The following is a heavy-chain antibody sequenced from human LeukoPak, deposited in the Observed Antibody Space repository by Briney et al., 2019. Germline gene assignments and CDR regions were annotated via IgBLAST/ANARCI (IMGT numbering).Heavy chain of an antibody. V-gene: IGHV3-48*03. D-gene: IGHD2-2*02. J-gene: IGHJ6*02. CDR1: GFTFSNYE. Sequence: PGGSLRLSCEASGFTFSNYEMNWVRQAPGKGLEWVSFISSGSSSIYQADSVKSRFTISRDNAKNSLYLQMNSLRAEDTAVYYCARDIVVVPAAISYYYGMDVWGQGTTVTVSS. CDR2: ISSGSSSI. CDR3: ARDIVVVPAAISYYYGMDV.